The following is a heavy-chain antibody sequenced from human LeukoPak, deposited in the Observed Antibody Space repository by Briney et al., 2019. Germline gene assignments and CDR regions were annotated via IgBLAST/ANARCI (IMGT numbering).Heavy chain of an antibody. CDR2: IIPLLGIE. D-gene: IGHD3-22*01. CDR3: ARAGYYDSSGYYDFDY. V-gene: IGHV1-69*04. CDR1: GGTFGSYD. J-gene: IGHJ4*02. Sequence: GASVKVSCKASGGTFGSYDFNWVRQAPGQGLEWIGRIIPLLGIENYAQRLQGRVTITADKSTNTVYMELSSLRSDDTAVYYCARAGYYDSSGYYDFDYWGQGTLVTVSS.